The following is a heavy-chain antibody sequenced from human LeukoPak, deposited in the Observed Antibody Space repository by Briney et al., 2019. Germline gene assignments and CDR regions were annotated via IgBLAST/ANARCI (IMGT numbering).Heavy chain of an antibody. J-gene: IGHJ4*02. CDR2: AYYRSKRFI. CDR3: ARGAVRGGTNFDY. D-gene: IGHD3-10*01. V-gene: IGHV6-1*01. CDR1: GDSVSGSPAV. Sequence: SQTLSLTFAISGDSVSGSPAVWNWVRQSPSRGLEWLGSAYYRSKRFIDYALSVKGRITIPPDTSKNQFSLQLNSVTAEDTAVYYCARGAVRGGTNFDYWGQGTLVTVSS.